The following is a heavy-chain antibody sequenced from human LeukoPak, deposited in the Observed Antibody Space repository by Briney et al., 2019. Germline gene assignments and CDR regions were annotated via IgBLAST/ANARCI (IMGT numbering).Heavy chain of an antibody. CDR3: AREYGGTIFGVVTQRGPFDY. V-gene: IGHV1-2*04. Sequence: GASVKVSCKASGYTFTGYYMHWVRQAPGQGLEWMGWINPNSGGTNYAQKFQGWVTMTRDTSISTAYMELSRLRSDDTAVYYCAREYGGTIFGVVTQRGPFDYWGQGTLVTVSS. D-gene: IGHD3-3*01. CDR2: INPNSGGT. J-gene: IGHJ4*02. CDR1: GYTFTGYY.